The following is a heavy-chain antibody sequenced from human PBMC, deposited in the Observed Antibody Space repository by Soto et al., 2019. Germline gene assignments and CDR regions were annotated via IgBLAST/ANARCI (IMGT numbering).Heavy chain of an antibody. V-gene: IGHV5-51*01. D-gene: IGHD3-3*01. J-gene: IGHJ5*02. CDR2: IYPHDSET. CDR3: AAGGIFGVVEADNWFDP. Sequence: GESLKISCKGSGYRFASNWIGWVRQLPGKGLEWMGIIYPHDSETKYSPSFQGQVTISVDKSISTAYLQWSGLKASDSAMYYRAAGGIFGVVEADNWFDPWGPGTPVTVSS. CDR1: GYRFASNW.